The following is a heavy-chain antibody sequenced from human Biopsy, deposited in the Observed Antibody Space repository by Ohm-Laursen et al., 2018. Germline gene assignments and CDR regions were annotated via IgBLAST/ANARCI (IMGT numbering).Heavy chain of an antibody. Sequence: SLTPSCAASGFPFSDNYMRWSCQAPRPGLDWVSNISDGGTTIYYSDSVMGRFTISRDNAKKSLYLQMNSLRAEDTAVYYCARDTRRSPYGMDVWGQGTTVTVSS. CDR1: GFPFSDNY. D-gene: IGHD1-26*01. J-gene: IGHJ6*02. V-gene: IGHV3-11*01. CDR3: ARDTRRSPYGMDV. CDR2: ISDGGTTI.